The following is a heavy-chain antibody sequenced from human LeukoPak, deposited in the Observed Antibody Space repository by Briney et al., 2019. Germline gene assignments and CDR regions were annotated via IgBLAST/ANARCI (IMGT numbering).Heavy chain of an antibody. Sequence: GESLKISCKGSGYSFTSYWIGWVRQMPGKGLEWMGIIYPGDSDTKYSPSFQGQVTISADKSISTAYLQWSSLKASDTAMYYCARRELHRYGSGSYIVWGQGTLVTVSS. CDR2: IYPGDSDT. D-gene: IGHD3-10*01. CDR1: GYSFTSYW. J-gene: IGHJ4*02. CDR3: ARRELHRYGSGSYIV. V-gene: IGHV5-51*01.